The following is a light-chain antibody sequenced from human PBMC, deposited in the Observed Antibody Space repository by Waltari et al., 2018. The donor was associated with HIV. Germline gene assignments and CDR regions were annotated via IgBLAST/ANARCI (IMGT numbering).Light chain of an antibody. CDR1: QNILYSSSSNNN. CDR3: QQYYTTPHT. V-gene: IGKV4-1*01. CDR2: WAS. Sequence: DIVMTQSPESLAVSLGEMATINCTSGQNILYSSSSNNNLAWYQQKPGQPPKLLSYWASTRESGVPDRFSGSGSGTDFTLTINSLQAEDVAVYYCQQYYTTPHTFGQGTKLEIK. J-gene: IGKJ2*01.